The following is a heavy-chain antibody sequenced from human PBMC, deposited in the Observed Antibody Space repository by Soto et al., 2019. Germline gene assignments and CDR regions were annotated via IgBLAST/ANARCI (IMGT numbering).Heavy chain of an antibody. CDR2: INPNSGGT. D-gene: IGHD2-15*01. J-gene: IGHJ4*02. CDR3: ARGPIVVVVAATGYFDY. V-gene: IGHV1-2*04. CDR1: GYTFTGYY. Sequence: ASVKVSCKASGYTFTGYYMHWVRQPPGQGLEWMGWINPNSGGTNYAQKFQGWVTMTRDTSISTAYMELSRLRSDDTAVYYCARGPIVVVVAATGYFDYWGQGTLVTVSS.